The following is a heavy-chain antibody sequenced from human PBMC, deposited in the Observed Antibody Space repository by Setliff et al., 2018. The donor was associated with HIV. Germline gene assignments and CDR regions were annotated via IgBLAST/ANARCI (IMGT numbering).Heavy chain of an antibody. J-gene: IGHJ4*02. CDR2: IYPGDSDT. V-gene: IGHV5-51*01. CDR3: ARRASKASLDY. Sequence: GESLNISCKGSGYTFTSYWIGWVRQMPGKGLEWMGIIYPGDSDTRYSPSFQGRVTISADKSIDTAYLQWSSLQASDTAMYYCARRASKASLDYWGQGTPVTVSS. CDR1: GYTFTSYW.